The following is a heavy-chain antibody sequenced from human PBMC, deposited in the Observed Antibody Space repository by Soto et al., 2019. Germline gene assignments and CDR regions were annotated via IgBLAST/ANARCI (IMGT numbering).Heavy chain of an antibody. CDR2: ISTYNGDT. Sequence: QVQLVQSGAEVRKPGASVKVSCKASGYTFSTSGMSWLRQAPGQGLEWMGWISTYNGDTNDAPKFQDRVTMTSDTSTSTVYMELRSLRSDDTAVCYCARAGAAPYYYYGMDVWGQGTRVTVSS. D-gene: IGHD2-15*01. V-gene: IGHV1-18*01. CDR1: GYTFSTSG. CDR3: ARAGAAPYYYYGMDV. J-gene: IGHJ6*02.